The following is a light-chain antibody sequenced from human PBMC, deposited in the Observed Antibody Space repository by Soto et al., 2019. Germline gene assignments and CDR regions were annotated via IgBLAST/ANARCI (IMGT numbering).Light chain of an antibody. Sequence: DIQMTQSPSSLFASEGDSFTITCQASQDIRNFLNWFQQKPGKDPNLLIHDASDLDKGVPSRLSGSGSGTHFTFTINSLQPEDVATYYCQQFDNPPFTFGPGTKVQI. CDR1: QDIRNF. CDR3: QQFDNPPFT. CDR2: DAS. V-gene: IGKV1-33*01. J-gene: IGKJ3*01.